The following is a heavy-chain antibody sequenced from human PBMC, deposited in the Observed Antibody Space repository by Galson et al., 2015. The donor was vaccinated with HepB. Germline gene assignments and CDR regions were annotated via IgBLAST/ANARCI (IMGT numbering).Heavy chain of an antibody. Sequence: SLRLSCAASGFTVSTNFMTWVRQAPGKGLEWVSLIYANDDTYYADSVKGRFTISRDSSKNTVHLQMNSLRVEDTALYFCASARAVNDYWGQGTLVTVSS. CDR3: ASARAVNDY. CDR1: GFTVSTNF. CDR2: IYANDDT. J-gene: IGHJ4*02. V-gene: IGHV3-66*01. D-gene: IGHD3-10*01.